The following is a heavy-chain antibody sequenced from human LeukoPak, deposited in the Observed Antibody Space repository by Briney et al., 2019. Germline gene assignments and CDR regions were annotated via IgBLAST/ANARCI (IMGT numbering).Heavy chain of an antibody. V-gene: IGHV3-23*01. CDR1: GFTFSSYA. D-gene: IGHD3-10*01. CDR3: AKDFAYYGSGISYFDY. CDR2: ISGSGGST. J-gene: IGHJ4*02. Sequence: QPGGSLRLSCAASGFTFSSYAMSWVRQAPGKGLERVSAISGSGGSTYYADSVKGRFTISRDNSKNTLYLQMNSLRAEDTAVYYCAKDFAYYGSGISYFDYWGQGTLVTVSS.